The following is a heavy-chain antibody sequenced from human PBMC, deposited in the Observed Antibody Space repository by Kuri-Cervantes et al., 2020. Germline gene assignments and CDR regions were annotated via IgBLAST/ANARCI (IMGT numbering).Heavy chain of an antibody. CDR1: GFTFSSCA. CDR2: IATTGDT. Sequence: GGSLRLSCAASGFTFSSCALSWVRRAPGKGLEWVSAIATTGDTYYSGSVKGRFTISRENAKSSMYLQMNSLRAGDTAVYYCAALGSYLYWGQGTLVTVSS. V-gene: IGHV3-13*01. D-gene: IGHD3-10*01. CDR3: AALGSYLY. J-gene: IGHJ4*02.